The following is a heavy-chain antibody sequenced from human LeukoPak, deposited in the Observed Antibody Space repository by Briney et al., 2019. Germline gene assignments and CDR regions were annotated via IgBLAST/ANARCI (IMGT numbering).Heavy chain of an antibody. Sequence: PGGPLRLSCVVSGFTFSRFGMHWVRQAPGKGLEWVAYIWYDGSHKYYTDSVKGRFTTSRDNSKNTLYLQVNSLRVEDTAVYYCAKDRRSDFVGYFDYWGQGTLVTVSS. V-gene: IGHV3-30*02. CDR1: GFTFSRFG. J-gene: IGHJ4*02. CDR3: AKDRRSDFVGYFDY. D-gene: IGHD4-23*01. CDR2: IWYDGSHK.